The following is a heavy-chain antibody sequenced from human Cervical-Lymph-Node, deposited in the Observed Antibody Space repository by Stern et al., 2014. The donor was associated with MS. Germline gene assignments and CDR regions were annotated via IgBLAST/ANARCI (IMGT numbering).Heavy chain of an antibody. D-gene: IGHD1-1*01. J-gene: IGHJ4*02. CDR1: GGSFSNFA. V-gene: IGHV1-69*01. CDR3: ARHSWDANEREDS. CDR2: IIPIFGTA. Sequence: QVQLVQSGAEVKKPGSSVKVSCKASGGSFSNFAISWVRQAPGQGLEWMGGIIPIFGTANYTQKFQGRVTFTADESTHTAHMALNSLTSEDTAIYYCARHSWDANEREDSWGQGTPVTVSS.